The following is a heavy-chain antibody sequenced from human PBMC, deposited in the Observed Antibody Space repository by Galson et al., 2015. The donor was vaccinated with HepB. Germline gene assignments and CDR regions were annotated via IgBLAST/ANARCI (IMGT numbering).Heavy chain of an antibody. CDR1: GFTFSSYG. CDR2: ISYDGSNK. Sequence: SLRLSCAASGFTFSSYGMHWVRQAPGKGLEGVALISYDGSNKKYVDSVKGRFTISRDNSKNTLYMQMNSLRAEDTAVYYCAFMGNSGSYLAVFDIWGQGTMVTVSS. V-gene: IGHV3-30*03. J-gene: IGHJ3*02. CDR3: AFMGNSGSYLAVFDI. D-gene: IGHD1-26*01.